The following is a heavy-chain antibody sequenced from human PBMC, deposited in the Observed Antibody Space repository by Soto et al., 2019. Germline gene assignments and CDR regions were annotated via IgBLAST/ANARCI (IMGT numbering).Heavy chain of an antibody. Sequence: PETLSLTCAVYGGSFSGYYWSWIRQPPGKGLEWIGEINHSGSTNYNPSLKSRVTISVDTSKNQFSLKLSSVTAADTAVYYCARGWDIVVVPAAYDYWGQGTLVTVSS. CDR3: ARGWDIVVVPAAYDY. V-gene: IGHV4-34*01. D-gene: IGHD2-2*01. J-gene: IGHJ4*02. CDR1: GGSFSGYY. CDR2: INHSGST.